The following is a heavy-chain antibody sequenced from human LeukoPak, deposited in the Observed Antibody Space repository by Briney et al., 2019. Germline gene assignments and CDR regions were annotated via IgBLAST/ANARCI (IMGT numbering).Heavy chain of an antibody. Sequence: GGSLRLSCAASGFTFSLYGMHWVRLAPGKGLEWISYISRTGNSIYYADSVKGRFTISRDSAKNSLYLHMNSLRPDDTAVYYCARGRSITILRGVAISDGFDIWGQGTKVTVS. J-gene: IGHJ3*02. CDR2: ISRTGNSI. V-gene: IGHV3-48*04. CDR1: GFTFSLYG. CDR3: ARGRSITILRGVAISDGFDI. D-gene: IGHD3-10*01.